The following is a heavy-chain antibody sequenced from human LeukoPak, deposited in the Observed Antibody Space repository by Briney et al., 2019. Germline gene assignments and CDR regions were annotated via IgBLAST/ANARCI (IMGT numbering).Heavy chain of an antibody. J-gene: IGHJ6*02. CDR1: GFTFSSYA. D-gene: IGHD3-16*01. V-gene: IGHV3-23*01. CDR3: AKKGGFYYYGMDV. CDR2: ISGSGGTT. Sequence: GGSLRLSCAASGFTFSSYAMSWVRQAPGKGLEWVSAISGSGGTTYYADSVKGRFTSSRGNSKNTLYLQMNSLRAEDTAVYYCAKKGGFYYYGMDVWGQGTTVTVSS.